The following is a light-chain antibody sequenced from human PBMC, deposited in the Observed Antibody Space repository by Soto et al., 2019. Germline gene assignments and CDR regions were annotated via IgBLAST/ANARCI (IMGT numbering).Light chain of an antibody. Sequence: EIVMTQSPATLSVSPGERATLSCRASESVSSNLAWYQQKPGQAPRLLIYGASTRATGIPARFSGSGSGTDFTLTISSLQSEDSALYYCQQYNNWLWTFGQGTKVEIK. CDR3: QQYNNWLWT. CDR2: GAS. V-gene: IGKV3-15*01. J-gene: IGKJ1*01. CDR1: ESVSSN.